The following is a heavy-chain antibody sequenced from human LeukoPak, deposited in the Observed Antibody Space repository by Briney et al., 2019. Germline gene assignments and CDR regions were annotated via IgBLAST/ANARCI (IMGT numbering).Heavy chain of an antibody. CDR2: INPNSGGT. D-gene: IGHD3-16*01. V-gene: IGHV1-2*02. CDR3: ATDQRGPFDY. J-gene: IGHJ4*02. CDR1: GYTFTGYY. Sequence: ASVKVSCKASGYTFTGYYMHWVRQAPGQGLEWMGWINPNSGGTNYAQKFQGRVTMTEDTSTDTAYMELSSLRSEDTAVYYCATDQRGPFDYWGQGTLVTVSS.